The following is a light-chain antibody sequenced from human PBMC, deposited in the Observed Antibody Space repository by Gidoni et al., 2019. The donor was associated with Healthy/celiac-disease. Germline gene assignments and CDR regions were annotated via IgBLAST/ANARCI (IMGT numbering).Light chain of an antibody. CDR2: CNN. J-gene: IGLJ3*02. CDR1: SSNIGSNT. CDR3: AAWDDSLNGWV. Sequence: QSVLTQPPSASGTPGQRVTISCSGSSSNIGSNTVNWYQQLPGTAPKLLIYCNNQRPSGVPDLFSGSKSGTSASLAISGLQSEDEADYYCAAWDDSLNGWVFGGGTKLTVL. V-gene: IGLV1-44*01.